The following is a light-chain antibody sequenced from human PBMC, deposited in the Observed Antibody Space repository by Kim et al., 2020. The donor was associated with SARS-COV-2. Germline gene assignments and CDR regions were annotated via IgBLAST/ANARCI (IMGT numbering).Light chain of an antibody. Sequence: GQSVTISCTGTSSDVGGYKYVSWDQQNPGKAPKLMIYEVTKRPSGVPDRFSGSRSGNTASLTVSGLQAEDEADYYCISYAGSNIFVFGTGTKVTVL. CDR3: ISYAGSNIFV. CDR2: EVT. V-gene: IGLV2-8*01. CDR1: SSDVGGYKY. J-gene: IGLJ1*01.